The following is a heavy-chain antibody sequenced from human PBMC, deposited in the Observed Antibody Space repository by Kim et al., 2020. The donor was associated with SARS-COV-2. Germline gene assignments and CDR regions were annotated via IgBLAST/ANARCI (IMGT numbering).Heavy chain of an antibody. J-gene: IGHJ3*02. CDR3: ARGGTMIDDAFDI. CDR1: GCTFSSYG. V-gene: IGHV3-33*08. Sequence: GGSLRLSCAVSGCTFSSYGMHWVRQAPGKGLEWVAVIWYDGSNKFYADSVKGRFTISRDNSKNTLYLQMNSLRAEDTAVYYCARGGTMIDDAFDIWGQGTMVTVSS. CDR2: IWYDGSNK. D-gene: IGHD3-22*01.